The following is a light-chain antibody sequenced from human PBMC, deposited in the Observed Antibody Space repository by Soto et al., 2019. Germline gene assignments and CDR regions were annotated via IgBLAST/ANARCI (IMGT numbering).Light chain of an antibody. V-gene: IGKV1-6*01. CDR2: AAS. J-gene: IGKJ3*01. CDR1: QGIRND. CDR3: LQDYNYPFT. Sequence: AIQMTQSPSSLSASVGDRVTITCRASQGIRNDLGWYQQKPGKAPKLLIYAASSLQSGVPSRFSGSESGTDFTLTISSLQPEDSATYSCLQDYNYPFTFGPGTKVDIK.